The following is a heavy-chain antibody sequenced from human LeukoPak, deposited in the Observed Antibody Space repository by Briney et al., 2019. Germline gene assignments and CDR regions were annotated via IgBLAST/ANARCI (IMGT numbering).Heavy chain of an antibody. D-gene: IGHD6-25*01. Sequence: GGSLRLSCAASGFTFSSYSMNWVRQAPGKGLEWVSYIISSSSTIYYAHSEKGRFTISRDNAKNSLYLQMNSLRAEDTAVYYCARAGGPPDYWGQGTLVTVSS. CDR3: ARAGGPPDY. CDR2: IISSSSTI. CDR1: GFTFSSYS. J-gene: IGHJ4*02. V-gene: IGHV3-48*01.